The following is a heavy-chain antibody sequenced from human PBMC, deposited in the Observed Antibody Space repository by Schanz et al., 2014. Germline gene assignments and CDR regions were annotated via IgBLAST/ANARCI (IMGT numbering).Heavy chain of an antibody. Sequence: VQLLQSGGALVQPGGSLRLSCSASGFTFRNYGMNWVRQAPGKGLEWVANIGYDGSEKYYVDSVKGRFTISRDNSKDTLYVQMNSLRTDDTAMYYCARDPNTSAWLPYFDTWGQGTLVTVSS. CDR2: IGYDGSEK. J-gene: IGHJ4*02. CDR3: ARDPNTSAWLPYFDT. V-gene: IGHV3-30*02. CDR1: GFTFRNYG. D-gene: IGHD6-19*01.